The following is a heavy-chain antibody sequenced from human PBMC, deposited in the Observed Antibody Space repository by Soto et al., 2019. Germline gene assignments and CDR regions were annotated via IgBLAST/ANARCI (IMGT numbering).Heavy chain of an antibody. Sequence: ASVKVSCKASGGTFSSYAISWVRQAPGQGLEWMGGIIPIFGTANYAQKFQGRVTITADESTSTAYMELSSLRSEDTAVYYCARDSRIPHYFDYWGQGTLVTVSS. V-gene: IGHV1-69*13. CDR3: ARDSRIPHYFDY. CDR1: GGTFSSYA. D-gene: IGHD2-15*01. J-gene: IGHJ4*02. CDR2: IIPIFGTA.